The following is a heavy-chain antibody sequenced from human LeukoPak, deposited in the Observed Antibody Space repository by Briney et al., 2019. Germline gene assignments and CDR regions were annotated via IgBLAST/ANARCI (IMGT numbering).Heavy chain of an antibody. Sequence: GGSLRLSCAASGFTFSSYSMTWVRQAPGKRLEWVSYISRSITTIHYADSVKGRFTISRDNAKNSLYLQMNNLRAEDTAMFYCATSMAQDVDAFHIWGQGTMVTVSS. D-gene: IGHD2-21*01. V-gene: IGHV3-48*01. CDR2: ISRSITTI. CDR1: GFTFSSYS. J-gene: IGHJ3*02. CDR3: ATSMAQDVDAFHI.